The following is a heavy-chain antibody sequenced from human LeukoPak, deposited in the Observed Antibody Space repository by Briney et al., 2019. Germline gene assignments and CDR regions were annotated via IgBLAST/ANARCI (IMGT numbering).Heavy chain of an antibody. D-gene: IGHD3-3*01. V-gene: IGHV4-59*01. Sequence: SETLSLTCTVSGGSISSYYWSWIRQPPGKGLEWIGYIFYSGSTNYNSSLKSRVTISVDTSKNQFSLKLSSVTAEDTAVYYCARGSYYDFWIYYYYGMDVWGQGTTVTVSS. CDR2: IFYSGST. J-gene: IGHJ6*02. CDR1: GGSISSYY. CDR3: ARGSYYDFWIYYYYGMDV.